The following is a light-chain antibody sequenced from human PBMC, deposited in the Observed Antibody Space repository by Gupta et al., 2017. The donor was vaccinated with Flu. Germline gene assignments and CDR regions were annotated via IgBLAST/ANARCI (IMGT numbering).Light chain of an antibody. Sequence: EIVMTQSPVTLSVSPGESATLSCGASQSVNTNLAWYQQKPGQAPRLLIYGGSTRATGVPDRFSASGSGKERSLTISSLQSEDVAVDYCLQFQKWPETFGQGTKVQI. CDR2: GGS. V-gene: IGKV3-15*01. J-gene: IGKJ2*01. CDR1: QSVNTN. CDR3: LQFQKWPET.